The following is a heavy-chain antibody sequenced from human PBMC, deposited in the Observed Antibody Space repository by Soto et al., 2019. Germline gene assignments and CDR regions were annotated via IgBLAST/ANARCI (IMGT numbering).Heavy chain of an antibody. J-gene: IGHJ2*01. V-gene: IGHV3-7*05. Sequence: EVHLVDSGGGLVQPGGSLRLSCAASGFTFSNYWMAWVRQAPGKGLEWVANMNVDGSEKYYVDSVKGRFTISRDNAKNSLYLQMSSLRAEDTAVYYCARDVNGGYFDLWGRGTLVTVSS. CDR3: ARDVNGGYFDL. CDR1: GFTFSNYW. CDR2: MNVDGSEK.